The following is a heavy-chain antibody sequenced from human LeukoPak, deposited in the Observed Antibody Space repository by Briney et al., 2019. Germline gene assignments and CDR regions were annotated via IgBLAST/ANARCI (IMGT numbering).Heavy chain of an antibody. CDR2: INHSGST. V-gene: IGHV4-34*01. CDR3: ARRAEYSSPFYYYYYMDV. J-gene: IGHJ6*03. Sequence: NSSETLSLTCAVYVGSFSGYYWTWIRQPPGKGLEYIGEINHSGSTNYNPSLKSRVTISVDTSKNQFSLKLNSVTAADTAVYYCARRAEYSSPFYYYYYMDVWGKGTTVTVSS. CDR1: VGSFSGYY. D-gene: IGHD6-6*01.